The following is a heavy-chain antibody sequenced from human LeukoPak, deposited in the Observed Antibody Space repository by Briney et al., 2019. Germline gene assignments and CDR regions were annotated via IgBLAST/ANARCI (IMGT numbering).Heavy chain of an antibody. V-gene: IGHV4-59*01. Sequence: PSETLSLTCTVSGFSISSYYWSWLRQPPGKGLEWIGYIYYSGSTNYNPSLKSRVTISVDTSKNQFSLKLSSVTAADTAVYYCARVEEGAPGYWGQGTLVTVSS. J-gene: IGHJ4*02. CDR2: IYYSGST. D-gene: IGHD1-26*01. CDR1: GFSISSYY. CDR3: ARVEEGAPGY.